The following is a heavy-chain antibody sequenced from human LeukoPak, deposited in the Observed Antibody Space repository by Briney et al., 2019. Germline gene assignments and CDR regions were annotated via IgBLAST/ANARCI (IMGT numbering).Heavy chain of an antibody. CDR1: GFSFSTAW. CDR2: INGDGGAI. V-gene: IGHV3-74*01. D-gene: IGHD3-10*01. J-gene: IGHJ5*02. CDR3: VRDLPRTSGP. Sequence: GGSLRLSCVASGFSFSTAWMHWARQTPGKGLVWVSNINGDGGAINYADDVKGRFTISRDNAKSTLYLQTNSLRVEDTAVYYCVRDLPRTSGPWGQGTLVTVSS.